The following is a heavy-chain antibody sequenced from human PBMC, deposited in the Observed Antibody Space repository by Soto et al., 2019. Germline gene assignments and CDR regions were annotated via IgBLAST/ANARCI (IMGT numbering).Heavy chain of an antibody. Sequence: PGGSLRLSCAASGFTFSSYAMSWDRQAPGKGLEWVSAISGSGGSTYYADCVKGRFTISRDNSKNTLYLQMNSLSAEDTAIYYCANAVGTAADFGMDVWGQGTTVTVSS. V-gene: IGHV3-23*01. CDR1: GFTFSSYA. D-gene: IGHD2-2*01. CDR3: ANAVGTAADFGMDV. CDR2: ISGSGGST. J-gene: IGHJ6*02.